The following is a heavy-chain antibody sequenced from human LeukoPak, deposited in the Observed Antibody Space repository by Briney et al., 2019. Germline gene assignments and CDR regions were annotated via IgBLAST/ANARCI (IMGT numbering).Heavy chain of an antibody. CDR3: ARRMGSGSVNFDY. D-gene: IGHD3-10*01. Sequence: GASVKVSCKASGYTFTSYYMHWVRQAPGQGLEWMGWISPYNGNTNYEQKLQDRFTMTTDTSTNTAYMELRSLRSDDTAVYYCARRMGSGSVNFDYWGQGTQVTVSS. J-gene: IGHJ4*02. CDR1: GYTFTSYY. V-gene: IGHV1-18*04. CDR2: ISPYNGNT.